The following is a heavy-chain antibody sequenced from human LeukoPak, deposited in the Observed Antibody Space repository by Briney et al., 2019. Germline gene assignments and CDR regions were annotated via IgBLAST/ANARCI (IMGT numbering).Heavy chain of an antibody. CDR1: GGSISSCSYY. CDR3: ARASGVEREPWGFDP. V-gene: IGHV4-61*02. D-gene: IGHD1-26*01. CDR2: IYTSGST. Sequence: PSETLSLTCTVSGGSISSCSYYWSWIRQPAGKGLEWIGRIYTSGSTNYNPSLKSRVTISVDTSKNQFSLKLSSVTAADTAVYYCARASGVEREPWGFDPWGQGTLVTVSS. J-gene: IGHJ5*02.